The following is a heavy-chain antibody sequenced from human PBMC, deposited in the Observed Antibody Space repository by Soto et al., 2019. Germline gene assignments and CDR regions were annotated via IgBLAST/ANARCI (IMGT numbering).Heavy chain of an antibody. CDR3: ARFSGYSGYFDY. Sequence: SETLSLTCTVSGGSISSSSYYWGWIRQPPGKGLEWIGSIYYSGSTYYNPSLKSRVTISVDTSKNQFSLKLSSVTAADTAVYYCARFSGYSGYFDYWGQGTLVTVSS. CDR1: GGSISSSSYY. CDR2: IYYSGST. J-gene: IGHJ4*02. V-gene: IGHV4-39*01. D-gene: IGHD5-12*01.